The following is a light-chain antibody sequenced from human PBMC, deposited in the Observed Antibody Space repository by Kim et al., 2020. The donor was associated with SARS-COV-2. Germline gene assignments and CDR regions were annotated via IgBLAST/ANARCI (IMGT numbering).Light chain of an antibody. CDR1: SLRSYY. CDR2: GKN. V-gene: IGLV3-19*01. Sequence: SSELTQDPAVSVALGQTVRITCQGDSLRSYYATWYQQKPGQAPLLVIYGKNNRPSGIPDRFSGSSSGNTASLTITGPQAGDEADYYCNSLDSNDNLVFGG. J-gene: IGLJ2*01. CDR3: NSLDSNDNLV.